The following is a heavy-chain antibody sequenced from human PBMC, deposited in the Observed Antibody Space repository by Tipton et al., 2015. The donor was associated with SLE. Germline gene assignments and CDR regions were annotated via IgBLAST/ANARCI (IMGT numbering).Heavy chain of an antibody. CDR2: IYYSGST. Sequence: TLSLTCSVPGGSISSYYWSWIRQPPGKGLEWIGYIYYSGSTNYNPSLKSRVTISVDTSKNQFSLRLSSVTAADTAVYYCARDYYGSGFDAFDIWGQGTMVTVSS. CDR3: ARDYYGSGFDAFDI. D-gene: IGHD3-10*01. CDR1: GGSISSYY. J-gene: IGHJ3*02. V-gene: IGHV4-59*01.